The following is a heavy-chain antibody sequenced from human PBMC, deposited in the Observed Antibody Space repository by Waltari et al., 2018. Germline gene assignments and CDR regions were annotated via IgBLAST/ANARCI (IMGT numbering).Heavy chain of an antibody. Sequence: EVQLVESGGGLVQPGGSLRLSCAASGFTFSNYWMNWVRQAPGKGLEWVANIKQDGSGKDYVDSVKGRFTISRDNAKNSLYLQMNSLRAEDTAVYYCASDAFNYNDRCFDYWGQGTLVTVSS. J-gene: IGHJ4*02. CDR1: GFTFSNYW. CDR2: IKQDGSGK. D-gene: IGHD1-1*01. V-gene: IGHV3-7*01. CDR3: ASDAFNYNDRCFDY.